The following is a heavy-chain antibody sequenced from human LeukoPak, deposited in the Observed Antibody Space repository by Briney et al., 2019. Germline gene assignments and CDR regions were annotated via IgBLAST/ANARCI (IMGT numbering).Heavy chain of an antibody. D-gene: IGHD1-14*01. Sequence: GGSLRLSCAASGFTFSSYAMSWVRQAPGKGLEWVSAISGSGGSTYYADSVKGRFTISRDNSKNTLYLQMNSLRAEDTAVYYCANNRLLWNAFDIWGQGTMVTVSS. CDR3: ANNRLLWNAFDI. CDR2: ISGSGGST. CDR1: GFTFSSYA. J-gene: IGHJ3*02. V-gene: IGHV3-23*01.